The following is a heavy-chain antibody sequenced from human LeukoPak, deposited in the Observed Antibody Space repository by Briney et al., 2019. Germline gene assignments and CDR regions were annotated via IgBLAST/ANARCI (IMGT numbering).Heavy chain of an antibody. V-gene: IGHV3-7*01. J-gene: IGHJ4*02. CDR1: GFIFSSYW. Sequence: GGSLRLSCVASGFIFSSYWMSWVRQAPGKGLEWVANIRRDGSEIKYVDSVKGRFSISRDNAKNSLYLQMNSLRAEDTAVYYCARRRYSGSSQHFDYWGQGTLVTVSS. D-gene: IGHD1-26*01. CDR3: ARRRYSGSSQHFDY. CDR2: IRRDGSEI.